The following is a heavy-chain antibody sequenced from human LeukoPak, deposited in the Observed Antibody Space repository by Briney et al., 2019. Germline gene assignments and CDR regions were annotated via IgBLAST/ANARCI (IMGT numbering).Heavy chain of an antibody. CDR1: GLTFSSYA. V-gene: IGHV3-23*01. CDR2: ISGNDGST. D-gene: IGHD3-22*01. J-gene: IGHJ3*02. Sequence: PGGSLRLSCAASGLTFSSYAMSWVRQAPGKGLEWVSAISGNDGSTNYADSVKGRFTISRDNSKNTLYLQMNSLRAEDTAVYYCAKGMIYDSSQWYGFDIWGQGTMVTVSS. CDR3: AKGMIYDSSQWYGFDI.